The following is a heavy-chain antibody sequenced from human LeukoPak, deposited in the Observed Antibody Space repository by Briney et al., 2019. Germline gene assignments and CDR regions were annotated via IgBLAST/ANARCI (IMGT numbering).Heavy chain of an antibody. Sequence: PSQTLSLTCTVSGGSISSGDYYWRWICQPPGKGLEWIGYIYYSGSTYYNPSLKRRVTISVDTSKNQFSLKLSSVTAADTAVYYCARKWLRHPYFDYWGQGTLVTVSS. CDR2: IYYSGST. V-gene: IGHV4-30-4*01. CDR3: ARKWLRHPYFDY. J-gene: IGHJ4*02. D-gene: IGHD5-12*01. CDR1: GGSISSGDYY.